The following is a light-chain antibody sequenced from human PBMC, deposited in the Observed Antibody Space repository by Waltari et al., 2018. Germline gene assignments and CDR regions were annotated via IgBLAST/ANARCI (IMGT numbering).Light chain of an antibody. CDR1: ESVKNN. V-gene: IGKV1-5*03. J-gene: IGKJ4*01. CDR3: HQYNTLPLT. Sequence: DVQLIHSPSTLSASVGDRVTITCPASESVKNNLAWYQHQPGKAPKVLVHKASRLESGVASRFSGSGYGTEFTLTISSLEPDDFATYYCHQYNTLPLTFGGGTKVEIK. CDR2: KAS.